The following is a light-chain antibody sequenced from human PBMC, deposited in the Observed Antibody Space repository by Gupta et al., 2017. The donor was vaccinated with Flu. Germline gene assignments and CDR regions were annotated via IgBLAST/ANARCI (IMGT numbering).Light chain of an antibody. V-gene: IGKV1-33*01. J-gene: IGKJ4*01. Sequence: DIQMTLSPSSLSASVGDRVTITCQASQDIRNRLNWYQQKPGKAPKLLICDASNLETGVPSRFSGSGSGTDFTFTISSLQPEDIATYYCQQYDNLPLTFGGGTKVEIK. CDR1: QDIRNR. CDR3: QQYDNLPLT. CDR2: DAS.